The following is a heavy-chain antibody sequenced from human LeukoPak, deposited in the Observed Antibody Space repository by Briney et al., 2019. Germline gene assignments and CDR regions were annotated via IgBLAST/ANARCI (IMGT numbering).Heavy chain of an antibody. CDR1: GFTFSNYL. V-gene: IGHV3-74*01. CDR3: VSLGYCSTSSCQP. Sequence: GGSLRLSCAASGFTFSNYLMHWVRQAPGKGLVWVSRITSDGSSTHYADSVKGRFTISRDNAKNTLYLQMNSLTVEDTAVYYCVSLGYCSTSSCQPWGQGTLVTVSS. CDR2: ITSDGSST. J-gene: IGHJ4*02. D-gene: IGHD2-2*01.